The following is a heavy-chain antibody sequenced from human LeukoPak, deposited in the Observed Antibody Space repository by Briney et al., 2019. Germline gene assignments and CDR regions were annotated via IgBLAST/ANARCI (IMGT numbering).Heavy chain of an antibody. J-gene: IGHJ5*02. V-gene: IGHV4-34*01. Sequence: SETLSLACAVYGGSFSGYYWSGIRQPPGKGLEWIGEINHSGSTNYNPSLKSRVTISVDTSKNQFSLKLSSVTAADTAVYYCARGHWFDPWGQGTLVTVSS. CDR3: ARGHWFDP. CDR2: INHSGST. CDR1: GGSFSGYY.